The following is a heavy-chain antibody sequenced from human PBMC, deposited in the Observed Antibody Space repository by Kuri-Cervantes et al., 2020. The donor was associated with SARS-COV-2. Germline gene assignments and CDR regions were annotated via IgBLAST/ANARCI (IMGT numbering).Heavy chain of an antibody. Sequence: ASVKVSCKASGGTFSSYAISWVRQAPGQGLEWMGWISAYNGNTNYAQKLQGRVTMTTDTSTSTAYMELRSLRSDDTAVYYCARGGYSSSWPNYYYYYGMDVWGQGTTVTVSS. CDR1: GGTFSSYA. V-gene: IGHV1-18*01. J-gene: IGHJ6*02. CDR3: ARGGYSSSWPNYYYYYGMDV. D-gene: IGHD6-13*01. CDR2: ISAYNGNT.